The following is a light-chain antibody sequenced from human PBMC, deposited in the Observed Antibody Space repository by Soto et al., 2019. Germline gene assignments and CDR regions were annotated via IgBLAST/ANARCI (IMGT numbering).Light chain of an antibody. J-gene: IGKJ1*01. Sequence: DIQMTQSPSSLSASVGDRVTITCQASQGISNYLAWYQQKPGKVPKLLIYAASNLQSGVPSRFSGSGSGTDFTLTISSLQPEDVATYYCQKYNSAPRTFGQGTKVEIK. V-gene: IGKV1-27*01. CDR2: AAS. CDR3: QKYNSAPRT. CDR1: QGISNY.